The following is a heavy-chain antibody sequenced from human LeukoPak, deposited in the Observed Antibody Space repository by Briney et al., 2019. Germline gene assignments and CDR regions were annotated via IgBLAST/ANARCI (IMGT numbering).Heavy chain of an antibody. CDR2: IYYSGST. D-gene: IGHD2-21*01. CDR1: GGSISSGDYY. J-gene: IGHJ3*02. V-gene: IGHV4-30-4*01. CDR3: ARVPLTGVSSVVDAFDI. Sequence: SQTLSLTCTVSGGSISSGDYYWSWIRQPPGKGLEWIGYIYYSGSTYYNPSLKSRVTISVDTSKNQFSLKLSSVTAADTAVYYCARVPLTGVSSVVDAFDIWGQGTMVTVSS.